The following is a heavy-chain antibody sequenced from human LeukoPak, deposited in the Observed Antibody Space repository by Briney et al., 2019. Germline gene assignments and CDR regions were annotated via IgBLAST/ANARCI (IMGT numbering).Heavy chain of an antibody. J-gene: IGHJ4*02. D-gene: IGHD4-17*01. CDR3: ARGGADYGDFFDY. CDR1: DGSISDYY. V-gene: IGHV4-59*01. CDR2: IYYSGST. Sequence: SETLSLTCTVSDGSISDYYWSWIRQPPGKGLEWIGYIYYSGSTNYNPSLKSRVTISVDTSKNQFSLKLSSVTAADTAVYYCARGGADYGDFFDYWGQGTLVTVSS.